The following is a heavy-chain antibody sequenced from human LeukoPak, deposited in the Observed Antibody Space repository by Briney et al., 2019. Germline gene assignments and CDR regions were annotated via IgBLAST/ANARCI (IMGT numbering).Heavy chain of an antibody. Sequence: ASVKVSCKASGGTFSSYAISWVRQAPGKGLEWMGGFDPEDGETIYAQKFQGRVTMTEDTSTDTAYMELSSLRSEDTAVYYCATASKYYDFWSSPLGYFDYWGQGTLVTVSS. D-gene: IGHD3-3*01. J-gene: IGHJ4*02. CDR2: FDPEDGET. CDR3: ATASKYYDFWSSPLGYFDY. CDR1: GGTFSSYA. V-gene: IGHV1-24*01.